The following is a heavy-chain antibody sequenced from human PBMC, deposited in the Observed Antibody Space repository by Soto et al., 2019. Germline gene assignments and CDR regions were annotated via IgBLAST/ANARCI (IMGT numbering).Heavy chain of an antibody. CDR1: GFTFSDHY. D-gene: IGHD1-1*01. V-gene: IGHV3-72*01. Sequence: DVQLVESGGGLVQPGGSLRLSCAASGFTFSDHYMDWVRQAPGKGLEWVGRVRKQANNYSTKYAASVEGRFTISRDDSSNSLFLQMNSLQTEDTAVYHCTRVVTRTTNYDFDVWGQGTMVTVSS. CDR2: VRKQANNYST. J-gene: IGHJ3*01. CDR3: TRVVTRTTNYDFDV.